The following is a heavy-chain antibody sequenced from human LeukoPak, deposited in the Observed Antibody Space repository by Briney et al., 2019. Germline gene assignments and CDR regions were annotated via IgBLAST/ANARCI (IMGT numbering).Heavy chain of an antibody. CDR1: GFTFSNYA. J-gene: IGHJ4*02. V-gene: IGHV3-21*01. Sequence: GGSLRLSCAASGFTFSNYAMNWVRQAPGKGLEWVSSISSSSSYIYYADSVRGRFTMSRDNAKNSLYLQMNSLRAEDTAGYYCARVLEAASFDYWGQGTLVTVSS. CDR2: ISSSSSYI. CDR3: ARVLEAASFDY. D-gene: IGHD6-13*01.